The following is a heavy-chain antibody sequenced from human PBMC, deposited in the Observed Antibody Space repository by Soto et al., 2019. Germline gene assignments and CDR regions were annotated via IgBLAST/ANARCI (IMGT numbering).Heavy chain of an antibody. CDR2: IYYSGST. Sequence: SETLSLTCTVSGGSISSYYWSWIRQPPGKGLEWIGYIYYSGSTNYNPSLKSRVTISVDTSKNQFSLKLSSVTAADTAVYYCARRAGIAAAGPYYYYMDVWGKGTTVTVSS. V-gene: IGHV4-59*08. CDR3: ARRAGIAAAGPYYYYMDV. J-gene: IGHJ6*03. D-gene: IGHD6-13*01. CDR1: GGSISSYY.